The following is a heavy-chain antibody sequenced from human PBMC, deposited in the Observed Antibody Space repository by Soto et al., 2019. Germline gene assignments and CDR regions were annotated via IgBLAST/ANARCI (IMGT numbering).Heavy chain of an antibody. J-gene: IGHJ3*02. V-gene: IGHV1-69*06. D-gene: IGHD3-10*01. CDR1: GGTLSDHG. CDR3: ARGVYGSGNYYTGPSAFDI. Sequence: QVQLEQSGAEVKKPGSSVKISCKASGGTLSDHGVSWLRQAPGQGLEWVGGTIPVFNTANYAPQFQGRVTIAADKSTNIAYMELRSLRSDDTAFYYCARGVYGSGNYYTGPSAFDIWGQGTLVIVSS. CDR2: TIPVFNTA.